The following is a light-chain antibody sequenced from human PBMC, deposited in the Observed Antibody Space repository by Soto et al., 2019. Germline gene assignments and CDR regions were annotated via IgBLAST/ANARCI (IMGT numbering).Light chain of an antibody. V-gene: IGKV3-15*01. CDR1: QSVTTN. Sequence: EVVMTQSPGTLSVSPGERATLSCRASQSVTTNLAWYQHKPGQSPRLLISGASTGASGIPARFSGSGSGTEFTLTISSLQSEDFAVYYCHQYKNWPSTFGQGTRLEIK. CDR3: HQYKNWPST. CDR2: GAS. J-gene: IGKJ5*01.